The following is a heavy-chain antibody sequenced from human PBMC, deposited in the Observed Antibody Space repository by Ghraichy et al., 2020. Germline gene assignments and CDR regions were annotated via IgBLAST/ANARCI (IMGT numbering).Heavy chain of an antibody. CDR2: TYRMAS. CDR1: GDSLSNNDVA. J-gene: IGHJ3*02. D-gene: IGHD2/OR15-2a*01. V-gene: IGHV6-1*01. CDR3: ARGRHNTFDI. Sequence: SQTLSLTCVISGDSLSNNDVAWNWIRQSPSRGLEWLGRTYRMASEYAESVKARTAITPDTSKNQFSLRLNSVTPDDTAVYYCARGRHNTFDIWGQGIMVTASS.